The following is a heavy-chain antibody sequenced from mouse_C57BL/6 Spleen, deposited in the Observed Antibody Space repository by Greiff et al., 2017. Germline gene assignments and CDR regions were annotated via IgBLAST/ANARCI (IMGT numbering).Heavy chain of an antibody. Sequence: DVKLVESGGGLVKPGGSLKLSCAASGFTFSSYAMSWVRQTPEKRLEWVATISDGGSYTNYPDNVKGRFTISRDNAKNNLYLQMSHLKSEDTAVYYCARDYSNWYFDVWGTGTTVTVST. CDR2: ISDGGSYT. J-gene: IGHJ1*03. V-gene: IGHV5-4*01. CDR1: GFTFSSYA. D-gene: IGHD2-1*01. CDR3: ARDYSNWYFDV.